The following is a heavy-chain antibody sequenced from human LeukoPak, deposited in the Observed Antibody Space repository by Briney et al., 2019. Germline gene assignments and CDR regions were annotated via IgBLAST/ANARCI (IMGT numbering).Heavy chain of an antibody. V-gene: IGHV3-23*01. Sequence: GGTLRLSCAASGFTFSSYGMSWVRQAPGKGLEWVSAISGSGGSTYYADSVKDRFTISRDNSKNTLSLQMNSLRGEDAAVYYCAKNQGHSFDYWGQGTLVTVSS. J-gene: IGHJ4*02. CDR1: GFTFSSYG. CDR2: ISGSGGST. CDR3: AKNQGHSFDY.